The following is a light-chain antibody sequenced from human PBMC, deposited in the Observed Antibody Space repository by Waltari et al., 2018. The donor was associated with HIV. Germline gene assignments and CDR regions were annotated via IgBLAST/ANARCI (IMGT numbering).Light chain of an antibody. J-gene: IGLJ3*02. CDR1: ALAKQY. V-gene: IGLV3-25*03. Sequence: SYELTQPPSVSVSPGQTARITCSGDALAKQYAYWYQQKPGQAPVLVIYKDTERPSGIPGRFSASSSGTKVTLTISGVQAEDEADYYCQSPDSSGTYPLVFGGGTNLTVL. CDR3: QSPDSSGTYPLV. CDR2: KDT.